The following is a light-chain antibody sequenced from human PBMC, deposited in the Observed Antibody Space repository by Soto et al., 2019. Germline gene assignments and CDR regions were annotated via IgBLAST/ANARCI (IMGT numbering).Light chain of an antibody. J-gene: IGLJ1*01. V-gene: IGLV2-14*01. CDR1: SSDVGGYNY. CDR2: EVS. CDR3: SSYTSSSTYV. Sequence: QPVLTQPASVSGSPGQSITISCTGTSSDVGGYNYVSWYQQHPGKAPKLMIYEVSNRPSGVSNRFSGSKSGNTASLTISGLQAEEEADYYCSSYTSSSTYVFGTGTKVTVL.